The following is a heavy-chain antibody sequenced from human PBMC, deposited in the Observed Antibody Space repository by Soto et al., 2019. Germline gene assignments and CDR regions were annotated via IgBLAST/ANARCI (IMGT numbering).Heavy chain of an antibody. CDR3: ATMGIAVAGTGGWFDP. V-gene: IGHV4-59*01. CDR1: GGSISSYY. Sequence: PSETLSLTCTVSGGSISSYYWSWIRQPPGKGLEWIGYIYYSGSTNYNPSLKSRVTISVDTSKNQFSLKLSSVTAADTAVYYCATMGIAVAGTGGWFDPWGQGTLVTVSS. CDR2: IYYSGST. J-gene: IGHJ5*02. D-gene: IGHD6-19*01.